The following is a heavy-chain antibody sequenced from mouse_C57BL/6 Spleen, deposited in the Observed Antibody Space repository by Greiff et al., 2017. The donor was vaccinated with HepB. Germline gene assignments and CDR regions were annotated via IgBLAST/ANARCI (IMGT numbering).Heavy chain of an antibody. CDR3: ARSPDWYFDV. CDR1: GYAFTNYL. J-gene: IGHJ1*03. CDR2: INHGSGGT. V-gene: IGHV1-54*01. Sequence: QVQLKESGAELVRPGTSVKVSCKASGYAFTNYLIEWVKQRPGQGLEWIGVINHGSGGTNYNEKFKGKATLTADKSSSNAYMQLSSLTSEDSAVSFCARSPDWYFDVWGTGTTVTVSS.